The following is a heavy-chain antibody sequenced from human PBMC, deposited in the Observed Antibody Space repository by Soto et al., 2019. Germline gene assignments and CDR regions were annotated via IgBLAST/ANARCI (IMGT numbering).Heavy chain of an antibody. CDR1: GFTFSSYG. J-gene: IGHJ4*02. CDR2: IWYDGSNK. CDR3: ARAESSLWSGYYPPDSFDY. V-gene: IGHV3-33*01. Sequence: PGGSLRLSCAASGFTFSSYGMHWVRQAPGKGLEWVAVIWYDGSNKYYADSVKGRFTISRDNSKNTLYLQMNSLRAEDTAVYYCARAESSLWSGYYPPDSFDYWGQGTLVTVSS. D-gene: IGHD3-3*01.